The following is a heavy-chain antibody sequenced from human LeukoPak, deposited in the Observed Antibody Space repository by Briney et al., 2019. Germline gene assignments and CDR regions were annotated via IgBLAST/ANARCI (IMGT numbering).Heavy chain of an antibody. CDR2: IYHSGST. V-gene: IGHV4-38-2*01. J-gene: IGHJ6*03. CDR1: GGSFSGYY. D-gene: IGHD7-27*01. CDR3: AMGMSYYYYMDV. Sequence: SETLSLSCAVYGGSFSGYYWGWIPQPPGKGLEWIGSIYHSGSTYYNPSLKSRVTISVDTSKNQFSLKLSSVTAADTAVYYCAMGMSYYYYMDVWGKGTTVTVSS.